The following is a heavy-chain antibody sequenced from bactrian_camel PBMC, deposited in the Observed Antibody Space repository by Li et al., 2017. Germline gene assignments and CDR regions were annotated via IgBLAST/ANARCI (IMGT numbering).Heavy chain of an antibody. J-gene: IGHJ4*01. V-gene: IGHV3S53*01. D-gene: IGHD6*01. CDR3: VADPEGTVVAGCTPDDAD. Sequence: HVQLVESGGESVQAGGSLRLSCSGVRYNTICMPWYRPTPGNECELVASISSDGRTYYADSVNGRFTISQDNAKNTVYLQMNSLKPEDTAVYYCVADPEGTVVAGCTPDDADWGQGTQVTVS. CDR2: ISSDGRT. CDR1: GVRYNTIC.